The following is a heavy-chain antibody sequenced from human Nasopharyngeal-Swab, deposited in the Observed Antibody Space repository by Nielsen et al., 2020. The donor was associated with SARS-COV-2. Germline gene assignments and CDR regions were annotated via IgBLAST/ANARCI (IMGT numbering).Heavy chain of an antibody. CDR3: ARFEPATDAFDI. V-gene: IGHV4-59*08. CDR2: IYYSGST. CDR1: GGSISSYY. Sequence: GSLRLSCTVSGGSISSYYWSWIRQPPGKGLEWIGYIYYSGSTNYNPSLKSRVTISVDTSKNQFSLRLSSVTAADTALYYCARFEPATDAFDIWGRGTMVAVSS. D-gene: IGHD2-2*01. J-gene: IGHJ3*02.